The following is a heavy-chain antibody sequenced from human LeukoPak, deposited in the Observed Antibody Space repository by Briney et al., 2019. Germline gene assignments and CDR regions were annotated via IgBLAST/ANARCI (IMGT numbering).Heavy chain of an antibody. CDR1: GYTFTSYD. D-gene: IGHD2-15*01. CDR2: MNPNSGNT. V-gene: IGHV1-8*03. Sequence: GASVKVSCKASGYTFTSYDINWVGQTTGQGLEWMGWMNPNSGNTGYAQKFQGRVTITRNTSISTAYMELSSLRSDDTAVYYCARGGYCSGGSCYGPYDYWGQGTLVTVSS. J-gene: IGHJ4*02. CDR3: ARGGYCSGGSCYGPYDY.